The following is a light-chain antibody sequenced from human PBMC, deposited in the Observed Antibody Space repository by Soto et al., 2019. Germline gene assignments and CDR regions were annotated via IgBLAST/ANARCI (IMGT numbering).Light chain of an antibody. CDR2: GAS. V-gene: IGKV1-39*01. J-gene: IGKJ4*01. CDR1: QNINSY. CDR3: QQSYSFLS. Sequence: IQMTHSPLSLPASVGHKFILTSRTSQNINSYLSWYQQKPGKAPRLLIYGASSLQVGVPSRFIGSGSGTDFTLTITSLQPEDFATYYCQQSYSFLSFAGGTKVDI.